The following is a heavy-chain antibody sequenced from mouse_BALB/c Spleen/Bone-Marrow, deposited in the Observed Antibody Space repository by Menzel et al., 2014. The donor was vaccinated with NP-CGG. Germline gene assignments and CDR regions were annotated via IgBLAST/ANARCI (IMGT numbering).Heavy chain of an antibody. CDR2: INPYNDGT. D-gene: IGHD2-2*01. J-gene: IGHJ4*01. CDR1: GYTFTSYV. Sequence: EVQLQQSGPELVKPGASVKMSCKASGYTFTSYVMHWVKQKPGQGLEWIGYINPYNDGTKYNEKFKGKATLTSDKSSSTAYMELSSLTSEDSAVYFCGRGGYGHVFHALGYSGQGTSVTVSS. V-gene: IGHV1-14*01. CDR3: GRGGYGHVFHALGY.